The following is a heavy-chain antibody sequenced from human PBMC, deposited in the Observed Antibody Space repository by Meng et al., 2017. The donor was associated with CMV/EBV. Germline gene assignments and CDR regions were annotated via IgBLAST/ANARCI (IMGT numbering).Heavy chain of an antibody. CDR1: GFIFSDYY. D-gene: IGHD6-19*01. J-gene: IGHJ4*02. V-gene: IGHV3-11*04. Sequence: GESLKISCAASGFIFSDYYMNWIRQAPGKGLEWVSYISSCGSTIYYADSVKGRFTISRDNAKNSLYLQMNSLRAEDTAVYYCATPEGGWYDYWGQGTLVTVSS. CDR3: ATPEGGWYDY. CDR2: ISSCGSTI.